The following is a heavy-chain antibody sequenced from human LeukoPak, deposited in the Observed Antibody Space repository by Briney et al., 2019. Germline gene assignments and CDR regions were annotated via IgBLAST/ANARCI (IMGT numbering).Heavy chain of an antibody. CDR1: GFTFSAYG. D-gene: IGHD5-24*01. CDR2: IRYDGSNK. J-gene: IGHJ4*02. V-gene: IGHV3-30*02. Sequence: PGGSLRLSCAASGFTFSAYGMQWVRQAPGKGLEWVAFIRYDGSNKYYADSVKGRFTISRDNPKNTLYLQMNSLRPEDTAVYYCARGGKGNADGYNQALDYWGQGTLVTVSS. CDR3: ARGGKGNADGYNQALDY.